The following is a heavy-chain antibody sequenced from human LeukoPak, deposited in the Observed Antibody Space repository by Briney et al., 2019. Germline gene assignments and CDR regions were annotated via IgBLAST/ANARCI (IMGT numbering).Heavy chain of an antibody. Sequence: SETLSLTCTVPGGSISSSSYYWGCIRQPPGKGLEWIVSIYYSGSTYYNPSLKSRVTISVDTSKNQFSLKLSSVTAADTAVYYCARQNRRRIAVAGTGRGFFDYWGQGTLVTVSS. CDR2: IYYSGST. D-gene: IGHD6-19*01. CDR3: ARQNRRRIAVAGTGRGFFDY. J-gene: IGHJ4*02. CDR1: GGSISSSSYY. V-gene: IGHV4-39*01.